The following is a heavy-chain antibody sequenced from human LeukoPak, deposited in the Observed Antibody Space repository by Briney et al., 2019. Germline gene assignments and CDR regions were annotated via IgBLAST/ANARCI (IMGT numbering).Heavy chain of an antibody. J-gene: IGHJ4*02. Sequence: PGGSLRLSCAASGFTFSDAGMSWVRQAPGKGLEWVGRIKSKNDGGTTEYAAPVRGRFTISRDDSENTLSLQMNSLKIEDTAVYYCTKVIRGYSGSIDYWGQGTLVSVSS. CDR3: TKVIRGYSGSIDY. CDR1: GFTFSDAG. CDR2: IKSKNDGGTT. V-gene: IGHV3-15*01. D-gene: IGHD5-12*01.